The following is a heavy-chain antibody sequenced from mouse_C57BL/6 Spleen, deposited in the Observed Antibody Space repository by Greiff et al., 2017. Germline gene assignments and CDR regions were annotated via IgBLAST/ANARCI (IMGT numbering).Heavy chain of an antibody. J-gene: IGHJ4*01. Sequence: QVQLQQPGAELVMPGASVKLSCKASGYTFTSYWMHWVKQRPGQGLEWIGEIDPSDSYTNYNQKFKGKSTLTVDKSSSTAYMQLISLTSEDSAVYYCAKGDDSDERGYAMYYWGQGTSVTVSS. D-gene: IGHD2-4*01. CDR3: AKGDDSDERGYAMYY. CDR2: IDPSDSYT. V-gene: IGHV1-69*01. CDR1: GYTFTSYW.